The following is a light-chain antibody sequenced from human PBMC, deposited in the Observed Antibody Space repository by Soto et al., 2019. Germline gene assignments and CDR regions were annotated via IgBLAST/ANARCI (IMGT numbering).Light chain of an antibody. V-gene: IGKV3-11*01. Sequence: EIVLTQSPATLSLSPGERATLSCRASQSVSSYLAWYQQKPGQAPRLLIYDASNRATGIPARFSGSGSGTDFTLTISSLEPEDFEVYYCQQRSNWQLTLGGGTKVEIK. CDR2: DAS. J-gene: IGKJ4*01. CDR3: QQRSNWQLT. CDR1: QSVSSY.